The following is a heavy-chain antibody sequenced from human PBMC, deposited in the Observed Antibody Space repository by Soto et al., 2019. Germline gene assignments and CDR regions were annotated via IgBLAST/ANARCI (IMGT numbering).Heavy chain of an antibody. CDR1: GFSLSNARMG. D-gene: IGHD6-19*01. Sequence: QVTLKESGPVLVKPTETLTLTCTVSGFSLSNARMGVSWIRQPPGKALEWLAHIFSNDEKSYSTSLKSRPTISKDASKSQVVLTVTNMDPVDTATYYCARFPSQYSSGWYGGEDIWGQGTMVTVSS. CDR3: ARFPSQYSSGWYGGEDI. V-gene: IGHV2-26*01. CDR2: IFSNDEK. J-gene: IGHJ3*02.